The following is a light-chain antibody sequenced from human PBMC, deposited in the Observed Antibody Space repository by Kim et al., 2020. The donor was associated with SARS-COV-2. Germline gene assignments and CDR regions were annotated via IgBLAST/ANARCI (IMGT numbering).Light chain of an antibody. Sequence: EIVLTQSPGTLSLSPGERATLSCRASQSVSSSYLAWYQHKPGQAPRLLMYGASTRATGIPDRFSGSGSGTDFTLTISRLEPEDFAVYYCQQYGSSPPTFGHGTKVDTK. J-gene: IGKJ1*01. CDR3: QQYGSSPPT. CDR1: QSVSSSY. CDR2: GAS. V-gene: IGKV3-20*01.